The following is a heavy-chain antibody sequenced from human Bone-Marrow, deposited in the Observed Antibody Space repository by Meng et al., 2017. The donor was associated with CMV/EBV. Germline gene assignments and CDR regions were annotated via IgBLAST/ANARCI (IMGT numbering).Heavy chain of an antibody. CDR3: AINPTEYYYYYGMDV. CDR1: GFTVSSNY. Sequence: GESLKISCAASGFTVSSNYMSWVRQAPGKGLEWVSVIYSGGSTYYADSVKGRFTISRDNSKNTLYLQMNSLRAEDTAVYYCAINPTEYYYYYGMDVWGQGTTVTVSS. J-gene: IGHJ6*02. V-gene: IGHV3-53*01. CDR2: IYSGGST.